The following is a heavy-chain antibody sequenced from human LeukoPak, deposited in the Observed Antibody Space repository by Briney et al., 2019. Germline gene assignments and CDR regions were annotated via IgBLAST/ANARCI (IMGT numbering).Heavy chain of an antibody. J-gene: IGHJ6*03. V-gene: IGHV3-30*02. CDR2: IRYDGSNR. Sequence: GGSLRLSCAASGFTFSSYGMHWVRQAPGKGLEWVAFIRYDGSNRYYADSVKGRFTISRDNSKNTLYLQMTSLRAEDTAVSYCAKAHPSYGSGSYYYYYHMDVWGKGTTVTISS. CDR3: AKAHPSYGSGSYYYYYHMDV. D-gene: IGHD3-10*01. CDR1: GFTFSSYG.